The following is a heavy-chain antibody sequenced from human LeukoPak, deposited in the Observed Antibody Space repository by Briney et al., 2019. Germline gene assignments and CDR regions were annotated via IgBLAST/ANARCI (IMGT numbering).Heavy chain of an antibody. V-gene: IGHV3-7*01. D-gene: IGHD3-10*01. CDR3: TRGHYGIDI. J-gene: IGHJ3*02. Sequence: PGGSLRLSCAASGFTFSTSWMTWVRQASGKGLEWVATINRDGTEEYYLDSVKGRFTISRDNAKNSLSLQMNSLRGEDTAVYYCTRGHYGIDIWGQGIMVTVSS. CDR2: INRDGTEE. CDR1: GFTFSTSW.